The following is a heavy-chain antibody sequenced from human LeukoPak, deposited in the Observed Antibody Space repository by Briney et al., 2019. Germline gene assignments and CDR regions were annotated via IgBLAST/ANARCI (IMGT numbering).Heavy chain of an antibody. J-gene: IGHJ4*02. V-gene: IGHV1-2*02. Sequence: ASAKVSCKASGYTFTSYYMHWVRQAPGQGLEWMGWINPNSGGTNYAQKFQGRVTMTRDTSISTAYMELSRLRSDDTAVYYCARDRGYYGSGVDYWGQGTLVTVSS. CDR3: ARDRGYYGSGVDY. D-gene: IGHD3-10*01. CDR2: INPNSGGT. CDR1: GYTFTSYY.